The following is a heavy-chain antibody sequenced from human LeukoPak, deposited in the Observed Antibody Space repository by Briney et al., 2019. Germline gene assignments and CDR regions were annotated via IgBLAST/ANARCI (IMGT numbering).Heavy chain of an antibody. J-gene: IGHJ5*02. CDR2: MSSSGRT. V-gene: IGHV4-4*08. CDR3: ARDSGSDRYNWFDP. CDR1: GGSISSFY. D-gene: IGHD6-25*01. Sequence: PSETLSLTCTVSGGSISSFYWGWIRQPPGKGLEWIGSMSSSGRTYSNPSLTGRISISVDTSKNQFSLNLTSVTVADTAIYYCARDSGSDRYNWFDPWGQGTLVTVSS.